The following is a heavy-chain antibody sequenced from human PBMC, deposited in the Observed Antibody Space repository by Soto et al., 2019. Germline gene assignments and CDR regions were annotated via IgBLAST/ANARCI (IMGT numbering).Heavy chain of an antibody. V-gene: IGHV4-39*01. J-gene: IGHJ4*02. Sequence: QLQLQESGPGLVKPSETLSLTCTVSGGSISSSSYYGGWIRQPPGKGLEWIGSIYYSGSTYYNPSLKSRVTISVDTSKNQFSLKLSSVTAADTAVYYCARHPGDYGEVTGWGQGTLVTVSS. CDR1: GGSISSSSYY. CDR3: ARHPGDYGEVTG. D-gene: IGHD4-17*01. CDR2: IYYSGST.